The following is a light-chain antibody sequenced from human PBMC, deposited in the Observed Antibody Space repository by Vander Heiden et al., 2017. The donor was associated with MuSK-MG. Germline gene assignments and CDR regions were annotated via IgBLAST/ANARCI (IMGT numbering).Light chain of an antibody. CDR3: QQSDSNPQT. Sequence: DIQMTQSPSSLSASVGDRVTITCRASQSISSYLNWYQQKPGKAPKLLIYAASSLQSGVPSRFSGSGSVTDFTLTISSLQPEDFATYYCQQSDSNPQTFGGGTKVEIK. CDR1: QSISSY. CDR2: AAS. J-gene: IGKJ4*01. V-gene: IGKV1-39*01.